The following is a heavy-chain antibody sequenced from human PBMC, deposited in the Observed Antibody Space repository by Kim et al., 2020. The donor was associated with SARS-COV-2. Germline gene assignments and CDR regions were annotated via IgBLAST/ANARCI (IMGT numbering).Heavy chain of an antibody. D-gene: IGHD6-13*01. CDR1: GYTFTGYY. CDR3: ARGGGSSCLLRYYYYSRDV. Sequence: ASVKVSCKASGYTFTGYYMHWVRQSPGQGREWMGWINPNSGGTNYAQKFQGRVTMTRDTSISTAYVELGRLSSDDTAVYYCARGGGSSCLLRYYYYSRDVGVKGTTLTVSS. J-gene: IGHJ6*04. V-gene: IGHV1-2*02. CDR2: INPNSGGT.